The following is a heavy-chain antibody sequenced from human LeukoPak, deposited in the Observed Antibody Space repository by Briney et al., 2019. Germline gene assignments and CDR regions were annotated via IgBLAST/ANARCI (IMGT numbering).Heavy chain of an antibody. J-gene: IGHJ5*02. CDR3: ARDVGRIAARVRHWFDP. D-gene: IGHD6-6*01. V-gene: IGHV1-2*02. CDR1: GYTFTGYY. CDR2: INPNSGGT. Sequence: ASVKVSCKASGYTFTGYYMHWVRQAPGQGLEWMGWINPNSGGTNYAQKFQGRVTMTRDTSISTAYMELSRLRSDDTAVYYCARDVGRIAARVRHWFDPWGQGTLVTVSS.